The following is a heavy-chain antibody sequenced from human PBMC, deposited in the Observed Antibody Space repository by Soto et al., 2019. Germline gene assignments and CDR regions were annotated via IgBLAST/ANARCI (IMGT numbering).Heavy chain of an antibody. CDR2: IWYDGSNK. V-gene: IGHV3-33*01. Sequence: GGSLRLSCAASGFTFSSYGMHWVRQAPGKGLEWVAVIWYDGSNKYYADSVKGRFTISRDNSKNTLYLQMNSLRAEDTAVYYCARSPYSSCPIDYWGQGTLVTVSS. D-gene: IGHD6-19*01. CDR1: GFTFSSYG. CDR3: ARSPYSSCPIDY. J-gene: IGHJ4*02.